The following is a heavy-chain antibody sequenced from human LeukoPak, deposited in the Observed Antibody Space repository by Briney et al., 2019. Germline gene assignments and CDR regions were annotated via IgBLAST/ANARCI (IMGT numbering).Heavy chain of an antibody. J-gene: IGHJ4*02. V-gene: IGHV3-30*02. CDR2: IRYDGSNK. CDR1: GFTFSSYG. CDR3: ARVVRGVTAEFDY. Sequence: GGSLRLSCAASGFTFSSYGMHWVRQAPGKGLEWVAFIRYDGSNKYYADSVKGRFTISRDNSKNTLYLHVNSLRPEDTAVYYCARVVRGVTAEFDYWGQGTLVTVSS. D-gene: IGHD3-10*01.